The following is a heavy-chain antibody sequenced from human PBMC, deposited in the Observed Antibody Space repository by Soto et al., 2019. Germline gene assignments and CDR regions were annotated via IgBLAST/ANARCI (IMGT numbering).Heavy chain of an antibody. CDR2: FDPEDGET. CDR3: AAYDSSGYPTPG. Sequence: ASVKVSCKVSGYTLTELSMHWVRQAPGKGLEWMGGFDPEDGETIYAQKFQGRVTMTEDTSTDTAYMELSSLRAEDTAVYYCAAYDSSGYPTPGWGQGTLVTVSS. V-gene: IGHV1-24*01. D-gene: IGHD3-22*01. J-gene: IGHJ4*02. CDR1: GYTLTELS.